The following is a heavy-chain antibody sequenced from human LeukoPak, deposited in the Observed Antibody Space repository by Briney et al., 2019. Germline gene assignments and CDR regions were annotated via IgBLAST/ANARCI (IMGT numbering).Heavy chain of an antibody. Sequence: QPGGSLRLSCEASECTLSTGFTYSNYWMSWVRQDPGKGLQWVANIKQDGSDKYYVDSVKGRFVISRDSAKNSLYLQMNSLRAEDTAVYFYAGGYRLPLSWGQGTLVTVSS. CDR1: ECTLSTGFTYSNYW. CDR2: IKQDGSDK. J-gene: IGHJ5*02. V-gene: IGHV3-7*04. D-gene: IGHD2-15*01. CDR3: AGGYRLPLS.